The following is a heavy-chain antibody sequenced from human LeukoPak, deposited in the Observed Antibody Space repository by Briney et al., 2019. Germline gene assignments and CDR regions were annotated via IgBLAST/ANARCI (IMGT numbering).Heavy chain of an antibody. CDR1: GGSISSYY. CDR3: ARVRKVSWFDP. Sequence: SETLSLTCTVSGGSISSYYWSWIRQPPGKGLEWIGYIYYSGSTIYNPSLKSRVAISVDTSKNQFSLKLSSVTAADTAVYYCARVRKVSWFDPWGQGTLVTVSS. J-gene: IGHJ5*02. V-gene: IGHV4-59*01. D-gene: IGHD3-22*01. CDR2: IYYSGST.